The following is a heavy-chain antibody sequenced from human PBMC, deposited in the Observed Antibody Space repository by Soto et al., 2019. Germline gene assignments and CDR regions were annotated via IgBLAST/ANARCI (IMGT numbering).Heavy chain of an antibody. V-gene: IGHV1-18*01. CDR1: GYTFTSYG. D-gene: IGHD2-2*02. CDR3: ARTGLGYCSSTSCYTTYYYYYGMDV. Sequence: ASVNVSCKASGYTFTSYGISWVRQAPGQGLEWMGWISAYNGNTNYAQKLQGRVTMTTDTSTSTAYMELRSLRSDDTAVYYCARTGLGYCSSTSCYTTYYYYYGMDVWGQGTTVTVSS. J-gene: IGHJ6*02. CDR2: ISAYNGNT.